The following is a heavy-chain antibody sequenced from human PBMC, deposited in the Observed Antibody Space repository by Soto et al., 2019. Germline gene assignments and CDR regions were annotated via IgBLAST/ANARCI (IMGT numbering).Heavy chain of an antibody. CDR3: ARAEGYCSSTSCYDAFDI. CDR1: GGTFSSYA. D-gene: IGHD2-2*01. J-gene: IGHJ3*02. CDR2: IIPIFGTA. Sequence: ASVKVSCKASGGTFSSYAISWVRQAPGQGLEWMGGIIPIFGTANYAQKFQGRVTITADESTSTAYMELSSLRSEDTAVYYCARAEGYCSSTSCYDAFDIWGQGTTVTVSS. V-gene: IGHV1-69*13.